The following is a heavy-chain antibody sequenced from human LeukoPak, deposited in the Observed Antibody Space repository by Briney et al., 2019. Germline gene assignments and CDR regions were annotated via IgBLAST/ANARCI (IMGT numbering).Heavy chain of an antibody. CDR1: GYTFTGYY. J-gene: IGHJ6*03. Sequence: GASVKVSCKASGYTFTGYYMHWVRRAPGQGLEWMGWINPNSGGTNYAQKFPGRVTMTRDTSISTAYMELSRLRSDDTAVYYCASISSGSYTNYYYYYIDVWGKGTTVTVSS. D-gene: IGHD3-10*01. CDR2: INPNSGGT. V-gene: IGHV1-2*02. CDR3: ASISSGSYTNYYYYYIDV.